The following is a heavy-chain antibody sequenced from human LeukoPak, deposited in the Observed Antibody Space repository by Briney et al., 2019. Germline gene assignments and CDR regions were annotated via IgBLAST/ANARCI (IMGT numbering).Heavy chain of an antibody. D-gene: IGHD1-26*01. V-gene: IGHV4-59*01. CDR1: GGSISSYY. CDR3: ARSGSYHNNFDY. Sequence: SETLSLTCTVSGGSISSYYWGWIRQPPGKGLEWIGYIYYSGSTNYNPSLKSRVTISVDTSKNQFSLKLNSVTAADTAVYYCARSGSYHNNFDYWGQGTLVTVSS. J-gene: IGHJ4*02. CDR2: IYYSGST.